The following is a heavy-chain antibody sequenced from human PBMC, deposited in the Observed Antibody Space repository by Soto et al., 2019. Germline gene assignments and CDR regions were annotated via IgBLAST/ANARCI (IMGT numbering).Heavy chain of an antibody. Sequence: ASVKVSCKASGGTFSSYTISWVRQAPGQGLEWMGRIIPILGIANYAQKFQGRVTITADKSTSTAYMELSSLRSEDTAVYYCARIQGRDDYIWGSYRKDYWGQGTLVTVSS. D-gene: IGHD3-16*02. CDR3: ARIQGRDDYIWGSYRKDY. V-gene: IGHV1-69*02. CDR2: IIPILGIA. J-gene: IGHJ4*02. CDR1: GGTFSSYT.